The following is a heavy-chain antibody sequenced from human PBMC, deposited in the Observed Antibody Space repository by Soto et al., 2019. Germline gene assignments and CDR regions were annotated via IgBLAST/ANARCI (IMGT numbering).Heavy chain of an antibody. J-gene: IGHJ4*02. Sequence: GGSLRLSCAASGFTFSSYAMSWGRQAPGKGLEWVSAISGSGDSTYYAGSVKGRFTISRDNAKNSLYLQMNSLRAEDTAVYYCARGPYDYVWGSDPPHFDYWGQGTLVTVSS. D-gene: IGHD3-16*02. CDR2: ISGSGDST. CDR1: GFTFSSYA. CDR3: ARGPYDYVWGSDPPHFDY. V-gene: IGHV3-23*01.